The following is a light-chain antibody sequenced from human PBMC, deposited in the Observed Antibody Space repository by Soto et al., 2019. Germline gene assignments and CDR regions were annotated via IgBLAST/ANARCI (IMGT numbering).Light chain of an antibody. CDR1: SSDIGSYNL. Sequence: QSALTQPASVSGSPGQSITISCTGTSSDIGSYNLVSWYQQHPGKAPKLMIYEGTKRPSGVSNRFSASKSGNTASLTISGLQAEDEADYYCCSYAGSSPHVVFGGGTKLTVL. V-gene: IGLV2-23*01. J-gene: IGLJ2*01. CDR3: CSYAGSSPHVV. CDR2: EGT.